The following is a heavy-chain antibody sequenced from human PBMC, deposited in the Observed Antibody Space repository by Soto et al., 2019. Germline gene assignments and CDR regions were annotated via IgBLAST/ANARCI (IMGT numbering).Heavy chain of an antibody. CDR1: GFTFRSYA. J-gene: IGHJ5*02. CDR3: ARGSSVTAGDWFDP. Sequence: ESGGGVVQPGRSLRLSCAASGFTFRSYAMHWVRQAPGKGLEWVAVISYDGSKKYYADSVKSRFTISKDNYKNTLYLQMNSLRAENTAVYYCARGSSVTAGDWFDPWGQGTLVTVSS. CDR2: ISYDGSKK. D-gene: IGHD4-4*01. V-gene: IGHV3-30-3*01.